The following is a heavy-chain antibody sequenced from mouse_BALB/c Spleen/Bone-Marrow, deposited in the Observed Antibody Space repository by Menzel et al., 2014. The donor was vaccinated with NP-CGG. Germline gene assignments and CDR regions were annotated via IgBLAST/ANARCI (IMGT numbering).Heavy chain of an antibody. CDR3: ASGNYYAMDY. J-gene: IGHJ4*01. D-gene: IGHD1-1*01. V-gene: IGHV5-6*02. Sequence: EVKLVESGGDLVKPGGSLKLSCAASGFTFSSYGMSWVRQTPDKRLEWVATISSGGSYTYYPDIVKGRFTISRDNAKNTLYLQMSSLKSEDTAMYYCASGNYYAMDYWGQGTSVTVSS. CDR1: GFTFSSYG. CDR2: ISSGGSYT.